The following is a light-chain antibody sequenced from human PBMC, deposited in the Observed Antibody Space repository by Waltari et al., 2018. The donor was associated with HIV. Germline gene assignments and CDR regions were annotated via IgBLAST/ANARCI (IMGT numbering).Light chain of an antibody. CDR3: NSYSSDDTVV. CDR2: GVT. CDR1: NRTIGFFNL. Sequence: SALTQPASVSGSPGQSLTIPCPGTNRTIGFFNLLSWYQQYPGKAPQLIIYGVTSRPPGVSNRFSGSKSGNTASLTISGLQTDDEAEYYCNSYSSDDTVVFGGGTKLTVL. V-gene: IGLV2-14*01. J-gene: IGLJ2*01.